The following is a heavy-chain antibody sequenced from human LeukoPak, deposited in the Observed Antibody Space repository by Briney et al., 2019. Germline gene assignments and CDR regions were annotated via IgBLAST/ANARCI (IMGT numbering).Heavy chain of an antibody. V-gene: IGHV4-34*01. Sequence: SETLSLTCAVYGGSFSGNYWTWIRQSPRKGLEWIGEMNHSGSANYNPSLKSRVTISVGTSKNQCSLTLTSVTAADTAVYYCARLRGATVAHNWFDPWGLGTRVTVSS. D-gene: IGHD6-19*01. J-gene: IGHJ5*02. CDR2: MNHSGSA. CDR1: GGSFSGNY. CDR3: ARLRGATVAHNWFDP.